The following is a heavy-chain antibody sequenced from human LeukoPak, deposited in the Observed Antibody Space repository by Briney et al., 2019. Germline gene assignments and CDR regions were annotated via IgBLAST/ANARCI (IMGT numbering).Heavy chain of an antibody. V-gene: IGHV3-9*01. Sequence: LSLTCTVSGGSISSYYWSWIRQPPGKGLEWVSGISWNSGSIGYADSVKGRFTISRDNAKNSLYLQMNSLRAEDTALYYCAKVGYSSSWYRGDFDYWGQGTLVTVSS. J-gene: IGHJ4*02. CDR1: GGSISSYY. CDR3: AKVGYSSSWYRGDFDY. D-gene: IGHD6-13*01. CDR2: ISWNSGSI.